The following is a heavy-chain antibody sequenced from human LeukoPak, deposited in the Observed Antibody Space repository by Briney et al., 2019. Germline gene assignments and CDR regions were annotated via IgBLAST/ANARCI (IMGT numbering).Heavy chain of an antibody. CDR3: ARGPDIVATMGAFDI. V-gene: IGHV1-2*02. Sequence: ASVEVSCKAPGYTFTGYYMHWVRQAPGQGLEWMGWINPNSGGTNYAQKFQGRVTMTRDTSISTAYMELSRLRSDDTAVYYCARGPDIVATMGAFDIWGQGTMVTVSS. J-gene: IGHJ3*02. D-gene: IGHD5-12*01. CDR2: INPNSGGT. CDR1: GYTFTGYY.